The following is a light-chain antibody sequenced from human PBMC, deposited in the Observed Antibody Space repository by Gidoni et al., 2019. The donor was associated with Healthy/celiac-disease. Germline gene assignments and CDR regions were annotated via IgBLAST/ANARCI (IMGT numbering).Light chain of an antibody. Sequence: EIVLSQSPGTLSLSPGERATLSCRASQSVSSSYLAWYQKKPGQAPRLLIYGASSRATGIPDRFSGSGSGTDFTITISRLEPEDFAVYYCQQYGSSPRTFDQGTKVEIK. J-gene: IGKJ1*01. CDR2: GAS. CDR1: QSVSSSY. CDR3: QQYGSSPRT. V-gene: IGKV3-20*01.